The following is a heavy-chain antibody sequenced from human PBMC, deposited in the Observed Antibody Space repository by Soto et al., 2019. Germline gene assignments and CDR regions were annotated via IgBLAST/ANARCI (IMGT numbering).Heavy chain of an antibody. CDR1: GFTFRNSA. V-gene: IGHV3-23*01. CDR2: IRDSDSGGST. D-gene: IGHD2-21*01. CDR3: AKVRVGIDVDFDY. Sequence: ESGGGLVQPGGSLRLSCAASGFTFRNSAMTWVRQAPAKGLEWVSTIRDSDSGGSTFYADSVKGRFTISRDDSKNTLYLQMSSLRAEDTAMYYCAKVRVGIDVDFDYWGQGALVTVSS. J-gene: IGHJ4*02.